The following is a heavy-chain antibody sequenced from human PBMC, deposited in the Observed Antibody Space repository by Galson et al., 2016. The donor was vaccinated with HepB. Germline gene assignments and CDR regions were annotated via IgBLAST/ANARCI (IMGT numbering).Heavy chain of an antibody. CDR1: GFSLSTSGMR. Sequence: PALVKPTQTLTLTCTFSGFSLSTSGMRVSWIRQPPGKALEWLARIDWDDDKFYSTSLKTRLTISKDTSKNQVVLTMTNMDPVDTATYYCARIPGGYQGPQYGMDVWGQGTTVTVSS. CDR2: IDWDDDK. D-gene: IGHD1-26*01. V-gene: IGHV2-70*04. J-gene: IGHJ6*02. CDR3: ARIPGGYQGPQYGMDV.